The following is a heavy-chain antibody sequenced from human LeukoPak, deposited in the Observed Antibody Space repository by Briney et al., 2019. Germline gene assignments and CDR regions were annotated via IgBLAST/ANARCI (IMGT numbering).Heavy chain of an antibody. V-gene: IGHV3-30*04. J-gene: IGHJ4*02. D-gene: IGHD3-22*01. CDR1: GFTFSSHA. CDR3: ARDPQNYYYDSSGHYNGRRGSYDS. Sequence: SGGSLRLSCGASGFTFSSHAMHWVRQAPGKGLEWVAVISYDGSIKYYADSVKGRLTLSRDNSDNTLYLQMTSLRAEDTAVYYCARDPQNYYYDSSGHYNGRRGSYDSWGQGTLVTVSS. CDR2: ISYDGSIK.